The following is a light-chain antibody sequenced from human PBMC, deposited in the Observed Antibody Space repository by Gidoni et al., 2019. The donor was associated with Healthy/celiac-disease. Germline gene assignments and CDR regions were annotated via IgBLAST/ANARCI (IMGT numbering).Light chain of an antibody. Sequence: EIVLTPSPATLSLSPGERATLSCRASQSVSSYLAWYQQKPGQAPRLLIYDASNRATGIPARCSGSGSGTDFTLTISSLEPEDFAVYYCQQRSNWHTFGQXTKVEIK. J-gene: IGKJ1*01. CDR1: QSVSSY. V-gene: IGKV3-11*01. CDR3: QQRSNWHT. CDR2: DAS.